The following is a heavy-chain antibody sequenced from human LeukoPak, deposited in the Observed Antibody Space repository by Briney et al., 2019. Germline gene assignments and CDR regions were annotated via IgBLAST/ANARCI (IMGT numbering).Heavy chain of an antibody. CDR3: ARAQRYYDSSGYYYVHGVFDY. J-gene: IGHJ4*02. V-gene: IGHV4-39*01. CDR1: GGSISSSSYY. Sequence: PSETLSLTCTVSGGSISSSSYYWGWIRQPPGKGLEWIGSIYYSGSTYYNPSLKSRVTISVDTSKSQFSLKLGSVTAADTAVYYCARAQRYYDSSGYYYVHGVFDYWGQGTLVTVSS. D-gene: IGHD3-22*01. CDR2: IYYSGST.